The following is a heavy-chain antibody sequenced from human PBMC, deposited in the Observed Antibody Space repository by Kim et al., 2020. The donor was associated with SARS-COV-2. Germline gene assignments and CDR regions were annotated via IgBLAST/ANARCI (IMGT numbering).Heavy chain of an antibody. V-gene: IGHV3-7*03. CDR2: IKQDGSEK. J-gene: IGHJ4*02. CDR1: GFTFSSYW. D-gene: IGHD6-13*01. CDR3: ARDAQEGQLVLSYFDY. Sequence: GGSLRLSCAASGFTFSSYWMSWVRQAPGKGLEWVANIKQDGSEKYYVDSVKGRFTISRDNAKNSLYLQMNSLRAEDTAVYYCARDAQEGQLVLSYFDYWGQGTLVTVSS.